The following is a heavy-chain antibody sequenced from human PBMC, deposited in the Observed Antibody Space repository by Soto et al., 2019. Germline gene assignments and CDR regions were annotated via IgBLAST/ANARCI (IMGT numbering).Heavy chain of an antibody. Sequence: QVQLQESGPGLVKPSQTLSLTCTVSGGYITSSGYYWSWIRQHPGEGLEWIGFTSTSGSTSYNPSLKSRVTISVDTSSNQFSRNLKSVTAADTAVYYCARGGGSTKVDYWGQGTLVTVSP. CDR3: ARGGGSTKVDY. J-gene: IGHJ4*02. CDR2: TSTSGST. CDR1: GGYITSSGYY. V-gene: IGHV4-31*03. D-gene: IGHD2-2*01.